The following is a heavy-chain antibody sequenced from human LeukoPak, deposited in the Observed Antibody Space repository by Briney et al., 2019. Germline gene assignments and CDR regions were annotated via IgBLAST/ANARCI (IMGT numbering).Heavy chain of an antibody. CDR2: IQNDASTE. D-gene: IGHD2-21*01. J-gene: IGHJ4*02. V-gene: IGHV3-33*05. CDR1: GFIFSHYG. CDR3: ARELSQIVWGGLDY. Sequence: GGSLRLSCAASGFIFSHYGMHWVRQAPGKGLEWVAVIQNDASTENFADSVKGRFTISRDNSKNTVSLQMNSLRVEDTAVYYCARELSQIVWGGLDYGGQGTLVSVSS.